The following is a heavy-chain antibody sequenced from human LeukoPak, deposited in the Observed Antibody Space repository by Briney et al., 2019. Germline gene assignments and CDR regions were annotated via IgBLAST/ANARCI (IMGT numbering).Heavy chain of an antibody. Sequence: GGSLRLSCEASGFTFSSYWMSWVRQAPGKGLEWVGRIKSKTDGGTTDYAAPVKGRFTISRDDSKNTLYLQMNSLKTEDTAVYYCTTAGDPDAFDIWGQGTMVTVSS. CDR1: GFTFSSYW. J-gene: IGHJ3*02. D-gene: IGHD7-27*01. V-gene: IGHV3-15*01. CDR2: IKSKTDGGTT. CDR3: TTAGDPDAFDI.